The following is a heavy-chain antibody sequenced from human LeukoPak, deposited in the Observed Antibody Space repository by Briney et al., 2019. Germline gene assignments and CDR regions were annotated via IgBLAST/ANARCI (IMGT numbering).Heavy chain of an antibody. CDR2: VYYSGSP. D-gene: IGHD3-22*01. Sequence: SETLSLTCTVSGGSISSYFWSWIRQPPGMGLEWIGYVYYSGSPNCNPSLKSRVTISVDTSKNQFSLRLRSVTAADTAVYYCARVFDDYYDSSADPPLWFDPWGQGTLVTVSS. CDR1: GGSISSYF. J-gene: IGHJ5*02. CDR3: ARVFDDYYDSSADPPLWFDP. V-gene: IGHV4-59*01.